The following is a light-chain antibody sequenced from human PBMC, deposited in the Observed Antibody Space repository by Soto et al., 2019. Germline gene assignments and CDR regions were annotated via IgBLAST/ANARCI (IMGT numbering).Light chain of an antibody. Sequence: EIVLTQSPDTLSLSPGERATLSCRASQSVSNNYLAWYQQKPGQAPRRLIYGASSRATGIPDRFSGSGSGTDFTLTISRLEPEDFAVYYCQQYGSSPTFGERTRLEVK. CDR3: QQYGSSPT. CDR1: QSVSNNY. CDR2: GAS. V-gene: IGKV3-20*01. J-gene: IGKJ5*01.